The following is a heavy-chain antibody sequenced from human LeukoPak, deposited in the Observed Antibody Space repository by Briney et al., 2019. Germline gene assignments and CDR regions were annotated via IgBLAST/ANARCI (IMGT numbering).Heavy chain of an antibody. V-gene: IGHV4-34*01. CDR2: INHSGST. D-gene: IGHD4-23*01. Sequence: SETLSLTCAVSGGSFSGYYWSWFRQPPGKGLEWIGEINHSGSTNYNPSLKSRVTISVDTSKNQFSLKLSSVTAADTAVYYCARAPYYGGDPFDYGGQGTLVTVSS. CDR1: GGSFSGYY. J-gene: IGHJ4*02. CDR3: ARAPYYGGDPFDY.